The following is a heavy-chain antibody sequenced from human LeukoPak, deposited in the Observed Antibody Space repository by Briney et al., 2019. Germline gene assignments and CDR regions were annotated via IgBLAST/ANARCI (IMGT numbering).Heavy chain of an antibody. V-gene: IGHV1-24*01. Sequence: GASVKVSCKVSGCTLTELSMHWVRQAPGKGLEWMGGFDPEDGETIYAQKFQGRVTMTEDTSTDTAYMELSSLRSEDTAVYYCTTREIVVEPAETSMVRGVLWRSDFWGHGTLVTVSS. CDR3: TTREIVVEPAETSMVRGVLWRSDF. CDR1: GCTLTELS. D-gene: IGHD3-10*01. J-gene: IGHJ4*01. CDR2: FDPEDGET.